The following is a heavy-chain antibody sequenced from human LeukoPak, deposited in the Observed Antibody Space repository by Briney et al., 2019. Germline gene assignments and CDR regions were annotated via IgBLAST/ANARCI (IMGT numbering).Heavy chain of an antibody. Sequence: PGGSLRLSCAASGFAFSNYDTLWVRQATGKGLEWVSAINTAADTYYPDSVKGRFTISRENAKSSLYLQMNSLRVGDTAVYYCVRAPPGTGWLIDHWGQGTLVAVSS. V-gene: IGHV3-13*04. CDR3: VRAPPGTGWLIDH. J-gene: IGHJ4*02. CDR1: GFAFSNYD. CDR2: INTAADT. D-gene: IGHD6-19*01.